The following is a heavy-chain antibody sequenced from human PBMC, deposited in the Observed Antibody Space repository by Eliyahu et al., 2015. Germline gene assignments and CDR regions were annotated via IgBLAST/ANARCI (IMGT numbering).Heavy chain of an antibody. CDR2: IYYSGST. CDR1: GGSISSSSYY. V-gene: IGHV4-39*01. J-gene: IGHJ4*02. CDR3: ARLIVVVVAASEFDY. D-gene: IGHD2-15*01. Sequence: QLQLQESGPGLVQPSETLSLTCTVSGGSISSSSYYWGWIRQPPGKGLEWVGSIYYSGSTYYHPSLKSRVAISVDTSKNQFSLELSSVTAADTAVYYCARLIVVVVAASEFDYWGQGILVTVSS.